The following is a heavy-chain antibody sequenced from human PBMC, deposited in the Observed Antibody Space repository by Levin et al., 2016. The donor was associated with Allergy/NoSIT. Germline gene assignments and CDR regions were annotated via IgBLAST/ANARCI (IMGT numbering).Heavy chain of an antibody. D-gene: IGHD2-15*01. J-gene: IGHJ6*03. V-gene: IGHV3-64*01. CDR3: ARGYCSGGSCLPYYFYYYMDV. Sequence: VRQAPGKGLEYVSGISSHGGSTYYANSVKDRFTISRDNSKNTLYLQMGSLRAEDMAVYYCARGYCSGGSCLPYYFYYYMDVWGKGTTVTVSS. CDR2: ISSHGGST.